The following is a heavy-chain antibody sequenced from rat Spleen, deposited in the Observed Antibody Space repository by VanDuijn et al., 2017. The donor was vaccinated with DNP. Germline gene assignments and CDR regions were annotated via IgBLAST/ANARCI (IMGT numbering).Heavy chain of an antibody. D-gene: IGHD1-4*01. CDR3: ARQGITPFAY. J-gene: IGHJ3*01. CDR1: GFIFSNYW. V-gene: IGHV5-31*01. CDR2: ITNTGDGS. Sequence: EVQLVESGGGPVQPGRSLKVSCVASGFIFSNYWMTWIRQAPGKGLEWVASITNTGDGSYYSDSVKGRFSISRDNAKSTLYLQMDSLRSEDTATYYCARQGITPFAYWGQGTLVTVSS.